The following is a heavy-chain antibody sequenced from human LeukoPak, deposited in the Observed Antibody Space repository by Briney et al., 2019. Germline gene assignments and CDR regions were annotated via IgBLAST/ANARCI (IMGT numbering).Heavy chain of an antibody. Sequence: PGGSLRLSCAASGFTFSSYWMSWVRQAPGKGLEWVSAIDPSSTYIYYADSVKGRFTISRDNAENSLYLQMNSLRVEDTAVYYCARAPAVLVGYCSSSSCQADYWGQGTLVTVSS. V-gene: IGHV3-21*01. D-gene: IGHD2-2*01. J-gene: IGHJ4*02. CDR2: IDPSSTYI. CDR3: ARAPAVLVGYCSSSSCQADY. CDR1: GFTFSSYW.